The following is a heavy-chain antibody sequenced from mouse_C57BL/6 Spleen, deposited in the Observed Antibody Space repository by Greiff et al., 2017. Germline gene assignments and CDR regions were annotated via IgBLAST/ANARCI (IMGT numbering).Heavy chain of an antibody. CDR3: ARGYYGAMDY. CDR1: GFTFSSYT. D-gene: IGHD1-1*01. V-gene: IGHV5-9*01. Sequence: EVQGVESGGGLVKPGGSLKLSCAASGFTFSSYTMSWVRQTLEKRLEWVATISGGGGNTYYPDSVKGRFTISRDNAKNTLYLQMSSLRSEDTALYYCARGYYGAMDYWGQGTSVTVSS. CDR2: ISGGGGNT. J-gene: IGHJ4*01.